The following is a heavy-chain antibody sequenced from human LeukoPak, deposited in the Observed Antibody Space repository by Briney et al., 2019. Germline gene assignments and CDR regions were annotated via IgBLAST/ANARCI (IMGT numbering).Heavy chain of an antibody. D-gene: IGHD3-3*01. V-gene: IGHV4-34*01. CDR2: INHSGST. CDR1: GGSFSGYY. J-gene: IGHJ5*02. CDR3: ARGLYDFWSGYPRGNWFDP. Sequence: SETLSLTCDVYGGSFSGYYWSWIRQPPGKGLEWIGEINHSGSTNYNPSLKSRVTISVDTSKNQFSLKLSSVTAADTAVYYCARGLYDFWSGYPRGNWFDPWGQGTLVTVSS.